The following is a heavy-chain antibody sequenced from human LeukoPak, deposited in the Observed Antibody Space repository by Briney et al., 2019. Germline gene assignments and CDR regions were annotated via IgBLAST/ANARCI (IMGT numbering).Heavy chain of an antibody. Sequence: GGSLRLSCAASGFTFSSYSMHWVRQAPGKGLEWISYISSGSTAMYYADSVKGRFTISRDNARNSLYLQMNSLRGDDTAVYYCATWAGTATGFSGPFDYWSQGTPVTVSS. J-gene: IGHJ4*02. CDR3: ATWAGTATGFSGPFDY. D-gene: IGHD6-13*01. V-gene: IGHV3-48*01. CDR2: ISSGSTAM. CDR1: GFTFSSYS.